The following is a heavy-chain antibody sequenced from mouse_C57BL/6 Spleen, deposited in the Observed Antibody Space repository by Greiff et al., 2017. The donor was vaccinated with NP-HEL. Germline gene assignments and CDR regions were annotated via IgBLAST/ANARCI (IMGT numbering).Heavy chain of an antibody. CDR2: IRLKSDNYAT. CDR1: GFTFSNYW. J-gene: IGHJ3*01. CDR3: AEPTAQATGFAY. Sequence: EVKLVESGGGLVQPGGSMKLSCVASGFTFSNYWMNWVRQSPEKGLEWVAQIRLKSDNYATHYAESVKGRFTISRDDSKSSVYLQMNNLRAEDTGIYYCAEPTAQATGFAYWGQGTLVTVSA. D-gene: IGHD3-2*02. V-gene: IGHV6-3*01.